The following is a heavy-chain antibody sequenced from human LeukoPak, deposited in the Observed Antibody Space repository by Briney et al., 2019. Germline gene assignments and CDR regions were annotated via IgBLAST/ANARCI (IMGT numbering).Heavy chain of an antibody. Sequence: SETLSLTCAVYGGSFSGYYWSWIRQPPGKGLEWIGEINHSGSTNYNPPLKSRVTISVDTSKNQFSLKLSSVTAADTAVYYCARATGYYYDSSGYYEWGQGTLVTVSS. V-gene: IGHV4-34*01. CDR3: ARATGYYYDSSGYYE. J-gene: IGHJ4*02. CDR1: GGSFSGYY. D-gene: IGHD3-22*01. CDR2: INHSGST.